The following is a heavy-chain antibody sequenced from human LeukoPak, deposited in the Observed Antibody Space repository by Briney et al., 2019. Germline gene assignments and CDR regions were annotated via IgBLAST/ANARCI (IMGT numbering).Heavy chain of an antibody. D-gene: IGHD3-16*02. V-gene: IGHV3-7*03. CDR3: ARETRDYDYVWGSYRLPKFDY. J-gene: IGHJ4*02. CDR1: GFTFTNYE. Sequence: PGGSLRLSCAASGFTFTNYEMSWVRQAPGKGLEWVANIKQDGSEKYYVDSVKGRFTISRDNAKNSLYLQMNSLRAEDTAVYYCARETRDYDYVWGSYRLPKFDYWGQGTLVTVSS. CDR2: IKQDGSEK.